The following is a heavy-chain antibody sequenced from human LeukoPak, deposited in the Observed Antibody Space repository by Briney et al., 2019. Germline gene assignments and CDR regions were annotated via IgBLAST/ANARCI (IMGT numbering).Heavy chain of an antibody. CDR1: GYTFTSYY. D-gene: IGHD1-1*01. CDR3: ARGPNWNDPRNYYYYMDV. Sequence: GASVKVSCKASGYTFTSYYMHWVRQAPGQGLEWMGWINPNSGGTNYAQKFQGRVTMTRDTSISTAYMDLSRLRSDDTAVYYCARGPNWNDPRNYYYYMDVWGKGTTVTVSS. J-gene: IGHJ6*03. CDR2: INPNSGGT. V-gene: IGHV1-2*02.